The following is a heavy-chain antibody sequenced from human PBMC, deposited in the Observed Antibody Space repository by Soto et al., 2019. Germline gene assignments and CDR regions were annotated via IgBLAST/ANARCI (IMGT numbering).Heavy chain of an antibody. Sequence: GASVKVSCKASGGTFSSYAISWVRQAPGQGLEWMGGIIPIFGTANYAQKFQGRVTITADESTSTAYMELSSLRSEDTAVYYCARVHCSSTSCPYTYWGQGTLVTVSS. CDR2: IIPIFGTA. J-gene: IGHJ4*02. V-gene: IGHV1-69*13. D-gene: IGHD2-2*01. CDR1: GGTFSSYA. CDR3: ARVHCSSTSCPYTY.